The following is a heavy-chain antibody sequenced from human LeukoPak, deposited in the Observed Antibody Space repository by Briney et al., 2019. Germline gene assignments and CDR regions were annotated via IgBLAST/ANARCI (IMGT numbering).Heavy chain of an antibody. V-gene: IGHV3-23*01. CDR3: EGGIGSSWYYYYYGMDV. J-gene: IGHJ6*02. D-gene: IGHD6-13*01. Sequence: GGSLRLSCAASGFTFSSYWMSWVRQAPGKGLEWVSAISGSGGSTYYADSVKGRFTISRDNSKNTLYLQMNSLRAEDTAVYYCEGGIGSSWYYYYYGMDVWGQGTTVTVSS. CDR1: GFTFSSYW. CDR2: ISGSGGST.